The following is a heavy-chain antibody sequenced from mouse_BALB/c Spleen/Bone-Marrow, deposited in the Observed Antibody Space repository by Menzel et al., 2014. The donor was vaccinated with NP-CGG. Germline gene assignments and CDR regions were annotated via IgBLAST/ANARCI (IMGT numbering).Heavy chain of an antibody. CDR2: INPSNGGT. Sequence: QVQLQQSGAELVKPGASVKLSCKASGYTFTSYYMYWVKQRLGQGPEWIGEINPSNGGTNFNEKFKSKATLTVDKSSSTAYMQLSSLTSEDSAVYYCTRSGTSWLRRSWYFDVWGAATTVTISS. V-gene: IGHV1S81*02. CDR3: TRSGTSWLRRSWYFDV. D-gene: IGHD2-2*01. CDR1: GYTFTSYY. J-gene: IGHJ1*01.